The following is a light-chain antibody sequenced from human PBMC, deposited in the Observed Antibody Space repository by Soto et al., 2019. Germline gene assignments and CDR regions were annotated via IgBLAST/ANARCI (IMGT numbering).Light chain of an antibody. J-gene: IGLJ1*01. CDR2: DVS. V-gene: IGLV2-14*01. CDR1: SSDVGGYNY. Sequence: QSALTQPASVSGSPGQSITISCTGTSSDVGGYNYVSWYQQYPGKAPKLMIYDVSNRPSGVSNRFSGSKSGNTASLTISRLQAEDEADYYCSSYTSSSPYVFGTGTKLTVL. CDR3: SSYTSSSPYV.